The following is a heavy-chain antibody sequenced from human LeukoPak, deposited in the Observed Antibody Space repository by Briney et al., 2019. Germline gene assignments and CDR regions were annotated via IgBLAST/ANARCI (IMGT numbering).Heavy chain of an antibody. CDR2: IIPILGIA. J-gene: IGHJ4*02. Sequence: SVKVSCKASGGTFSSYAISWVRQAPGQGLEWMGRIIPILGIANYAQKFQGRVTITAGKSTSTAYMELSSLRSEDTAVYYCARDLGYCSSTSCYALYYWGQGTLVTVSS. CDR3: ARDLGYCSSTSCYALYY. D-gene: IGHD2-2*01. CDR1: GGTFSSYA. V-gene: IGHV1-69*04.